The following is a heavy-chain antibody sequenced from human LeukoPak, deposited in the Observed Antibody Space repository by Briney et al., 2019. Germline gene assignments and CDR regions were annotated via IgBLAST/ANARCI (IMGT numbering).Heavy chain of an antibody. CDR1: GYTFTSYA. V-gene: IGHV1-3*01. J-gene: IGHJ3*02. CDR3: AALRPYDSFGYDAFDI. D-gene: IGHD3-22*01. CDR2: INAGNGNT. Sequence: GASVKVSCKASGYTFTSYAMHWVRQAPGQRLEWMGWINAGNGNTKYSQKFQGRVTITRDTSASTAYMELSSLRSEDTAVYYCAALRPYDSFGYDAFDIWGQGTMVTVSS.